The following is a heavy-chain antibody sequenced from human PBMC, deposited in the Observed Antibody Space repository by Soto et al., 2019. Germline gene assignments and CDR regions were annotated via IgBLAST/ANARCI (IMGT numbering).Heavy chain of an antibody. J-gene: IGHJ4*02. CDR3: SNDYTYYYGSGSYYNDEYFDY. CDR1: GFTFSSYA. CDR2: ISGSGGST. D-gene: IGHD3-10*01. Sequence: GGSLRLSCAASGFTFSSYAMSWVRQAPGKGLEWVSAISGSGGSTYHADSVKGRFTISRDNSKNTLYLQMNSLRAEDTAVYYSSNDYTYYYGSGSYYNDEYFDYWGQGTLVTVSS. V-gene: IGHV3-23*01.